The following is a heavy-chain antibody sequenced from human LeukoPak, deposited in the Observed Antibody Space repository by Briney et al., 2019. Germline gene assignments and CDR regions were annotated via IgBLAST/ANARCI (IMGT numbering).Heavy chain of an antibody. Sequence: GGSLRLSCAASGFTFSSYAMSWVRQAPGKGLEWVSVIYSGGSTYYADSVKGRFTISRDNSKNTLYLQMNSLRAEDTAVYYCARGADDSGGYYSFDYWGQGTLVTVSS. V-gene: IGHV3-23*03. CDR2: IYSGGST. J-gene: IGHJ4*02. D-gene: IGHD3-22*01. CDR3: ARGADDSGGYYSFDY. CDR1: GFTFSSYA.